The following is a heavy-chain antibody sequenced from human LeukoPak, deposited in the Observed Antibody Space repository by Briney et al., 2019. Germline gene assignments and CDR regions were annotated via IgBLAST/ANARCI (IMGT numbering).Heavy chain of an antibody. CDR3: AKGGGYEAQYYYYYMDV. Sequence: PGGSLRLSCAASGFTFTTYWMSWVRQFPGKGLEWVANINQDGTEKYYVDSVKGRFTISRDNFKNTLYLQMNSLRAEDTAVFYCAKGGGYEAQYYYYYMDVWGKGTTVTISS. V-gene: IGHV3-7*01. D-gene: IGHD5-12*01. J-gene: IGHJ6*03. CDR2: INQDGTEK. CDR1: GFTFTTYW.